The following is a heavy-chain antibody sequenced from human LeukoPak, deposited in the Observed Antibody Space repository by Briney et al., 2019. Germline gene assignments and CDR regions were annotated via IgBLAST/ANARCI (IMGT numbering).Heavy chain of an antibody. J-gene: IGHJ6*03. D-gene: IGHD4-17*01. V-gene: IGHV4-39*07. CDR3: ARRYGDYLYYYYYMDV. CDR1: GGSISSSSYY. Sequence: SETLSLTCTVSGGSISSSSYYWGWIRQPPGKGLEWIGSIYYSGSTYYNPSLKSRVTISVDTSKNQFSLKLTSVTAADTAVYYCARRYGDYLYYYYYMDVWGKGTTVTVSS. CDR2: IYYSGST.